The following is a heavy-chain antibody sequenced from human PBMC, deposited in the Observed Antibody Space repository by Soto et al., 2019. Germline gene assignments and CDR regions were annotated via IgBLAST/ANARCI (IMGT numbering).Heavy chain of an antibody. D-gene: IGHD6-13*01. CDR3: AREDVAAAGTAPFYYYGMDV. V-gene: IGHV4-30-4*01. CDR2: IYYSGST. CDR1: GGSISSGDYY. J-gene: IGHJ6*02. Sequence: SETLSLTCTVSGGSISSGDYYWSWIRQPPGKGLDWIGYIYYSGSTYYNPSLKSRVTISVDTSKNQFSLKLSSVTAADTAVYYCAREDVAAAGTAPFYYYGMDVWGQGTTVTVSS.